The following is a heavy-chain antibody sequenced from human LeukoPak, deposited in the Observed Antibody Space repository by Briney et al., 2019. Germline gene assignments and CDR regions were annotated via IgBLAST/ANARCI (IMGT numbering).Heavy chain of an antibody. Sequence: GGSLRLSCAASGFTVSSNYMSWVRQAPGKGLEWVSVIYSGGSTYYADSVKGRFTISRDNSKNTLYLQMNSLRAEDTAVYYCARRSYRSYMDVWGKGTTVTVSS. J-gene: IGHJ6*03. CDR3: ARRSYRSYMDV. CDR2: IYSGGST. V-gene: IGHV3-53*01. D-gene: IGHD3-16*02. CDR1: GFTVSSNY.